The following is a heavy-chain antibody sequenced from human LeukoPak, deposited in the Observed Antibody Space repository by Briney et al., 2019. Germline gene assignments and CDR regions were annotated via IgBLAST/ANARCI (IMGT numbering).Heavy chain of an antibody. CDR3: AAVDTAMAFDY. CDR2: IYYSGGT. D-gene: IGHD5-18*01. J-gene: IGHJ4*02. Sequence: SETLSLTCTVSGGSISSYYWSWIRQPPGKGLEWIGYIYYSGGTNYNPPLKSRVTISVDTSKNQSSLKLSSVTAADTAVYYCAAVDTAMAFDYWGQGTLVTVSS. V-gene: IGHV4-59*01. CDR1: GGSISSYY.